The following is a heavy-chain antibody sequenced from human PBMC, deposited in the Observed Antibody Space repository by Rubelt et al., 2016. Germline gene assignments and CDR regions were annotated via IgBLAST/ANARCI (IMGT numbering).Heavy chain of an antibody. Sequence: QVQLVQSGAEVKKPGASVKVSCKASGYTFTTYGISWVRHAPGQGLEWMGWIRTYNGNTNYAQKLPGRVTMTTEPSTSTAYMELRSLRSDDTAMYFCARGYCSSANCLFNWFDPWGQGTLVTVSS. CDR1: GYTFTTYG. CDR3: ARGYCSSANCLFNWFDP. V-gene: IGHV1-18*01. J-gene: IGHJ5*02. CDR2: IRTYNGNT. D-gene: IGHD2-2*01.